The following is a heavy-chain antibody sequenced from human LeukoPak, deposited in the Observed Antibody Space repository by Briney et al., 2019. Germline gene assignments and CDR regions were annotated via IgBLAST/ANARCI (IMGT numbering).Heavy chain of an antibody. Sequence: GASVKFSCKASGGTFSSYAISWVRQAPGQGLEWMGGIIPIFGTANYAQKFQGRVTITTDESTSTAYMELSSLRSEDTAVYYCARGYSWYGDYWGQGTLVTVSS. CDR3: ARGYSWYGDY. J-gene: IGHJ4*02. D-gene: IGHD6-13*01. CDR2: IIPIFGTA. V-gene: IGHV1-69*05. CDR1: GGTFSSYA.